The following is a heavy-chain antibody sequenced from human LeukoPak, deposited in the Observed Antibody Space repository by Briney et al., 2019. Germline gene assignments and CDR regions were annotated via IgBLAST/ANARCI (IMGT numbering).Heavy chain of an antibody. V-gene: IGHV3-23*01. CDR2: ISGSGGST. Sequence: PGGSLRLSCAASGFTFSSYAMSWVRQAPGKGLEWVSAISGSGGSTYYRDSVKGRFTISRDNSKNTLYLQVNSLRAEDTAVYHCAKGATYYYDSSGSYYGDYGGEGTLVTVS. D-gene: IGHD3-22*01. CDR1: GFTFSSYA. J-gene: IGHJ4*02. CDR3: AKGATYYYDSSGSYYGDY.